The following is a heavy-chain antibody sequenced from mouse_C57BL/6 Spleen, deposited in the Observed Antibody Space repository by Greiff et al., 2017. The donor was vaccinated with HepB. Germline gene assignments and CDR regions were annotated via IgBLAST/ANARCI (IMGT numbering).Heavy chain of an antibody. J-gene: IGHJ3*01. CDR1: GFTFSDYY. CDR3: AREDYGSSSFAY. Sequence: EVMLVESEGGLVQPGSSMKLSCTASGFTFSDYYMAWVRQVPEKGLEWVANITYDGSSTYYLDSLKSRFIISRDNAKNILCLQMSSLTSEDTATYYCAREDYGSSSFAYWGQGTLVTVSA. D-gene: IGHD1-1*01. V-gene: IGHV5-16*01. CDR2: ITYDGSST.